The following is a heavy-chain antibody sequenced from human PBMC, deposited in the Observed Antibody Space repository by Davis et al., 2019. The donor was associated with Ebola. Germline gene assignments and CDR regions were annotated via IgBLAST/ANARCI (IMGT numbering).Heavy chain of an antibody. CDR1: GYSFISYG. Sequence: ASVKVSCKASGYSFISYGFSWVRQAPGQGLEWMGWITTYNGNTNYAQNVQDRVTMTTDTSTNTAYMELRSLRSDDTAVYYCAREPGSWYRITGPGMDVWGQGTTVTVSS. CDR2: ITTYNGNT. D-gene: IGHD6-13*01. J-gene: IGHJ6*02. CDR3: AREPGSWYRITGPGMDV. V-gene: IGHV1-18*01.